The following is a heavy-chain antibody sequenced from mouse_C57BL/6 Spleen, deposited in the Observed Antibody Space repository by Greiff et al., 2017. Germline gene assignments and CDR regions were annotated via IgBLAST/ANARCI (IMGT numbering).Heavy chain of an antibody. V-gene: IGHV1-54*01. J-gene: IGHJ4*01. D-gene: IGHD2-5*01. CDR1: GYAFTNYL. CDR3: ANSNYAMDY. CDR2: INPGSGGT. Sequence: QVQLQQSGAELVRPGTSVKVSCKASGYAFTNYLIEWVKQRPGQGLEWIGVINPGSGGTNYNEKFKGKATLTADKSSSTAYMQLSSLTSEDSAVYCCANSNYAMDYWGQGTSVTVSS.